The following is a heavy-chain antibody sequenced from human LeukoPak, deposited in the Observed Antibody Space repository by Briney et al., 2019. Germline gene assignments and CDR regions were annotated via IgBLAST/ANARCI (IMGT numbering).Heavy chain of an antibody. D-gene: IGHD3-3*01. V-gene: IGHV3-7*01. CDR3: ARGLDFWSGSYYMDV. Sequence: PGGSLRLSCAASGFTFSSYWMSWVRQAPGKGLEWVANIKQDGSEKYYVDSVKGRFTISRDNAKNSLYLQMNSLRAEDTAVYYCARGLDFWSGSYYMDVWGKGTTVTVSS. J-gene: IGHJ6*03. CDR2: IKQDGSEK. CDR1: GFTFSSYW.